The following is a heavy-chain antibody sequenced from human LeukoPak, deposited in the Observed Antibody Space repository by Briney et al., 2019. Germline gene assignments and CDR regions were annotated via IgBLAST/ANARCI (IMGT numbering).Heavy chain of an antibody. J-gene: IGHJ4*02. CDR1: GFTFSSYG. V-gene: IGHV3-30*02. D-gene: IGHD3-9*01. CDR2: IRYDGNDK. CDR3: AKGCNYETLTGYYLFDY. Sequence: GGSLRLSCVTSGFTFSSYGIHWVRQAPGKGLEWVAFIRYDGNDKFYADSVRGRFTISRDNSKNTLYLQMNSLRPEDTAVYYCAKGCNYETLTGYYLFDYWGQGTLVTVSS.